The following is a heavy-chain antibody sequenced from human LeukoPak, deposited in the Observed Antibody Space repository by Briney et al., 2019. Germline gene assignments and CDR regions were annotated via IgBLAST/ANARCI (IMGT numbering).Heavy chain of an antibody. CDR3: AKSYDILTGYFDH. V-gene: IGHV3-23*01. J-gene: IGHJ4*02. D-gene: IGHD3-9*01. CDR2: ISGGGGGT. Sequence: PGGSLRLSCAASGFTFTTYAMGWVRQSPGKGLEWVSSISGGGGGTYYAEFVKGRFTISRDNSKNTLYLQMNSLRAEDTAVYYCAKSYDILTGYFDHWGQGTLVTVSS. CDR1: GFTFTTYA.